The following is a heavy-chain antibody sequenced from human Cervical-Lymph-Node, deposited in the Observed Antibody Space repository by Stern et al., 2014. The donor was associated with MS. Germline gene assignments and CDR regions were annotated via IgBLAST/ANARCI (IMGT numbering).Heavy chain of an antibody. CDR2: INAYNGDT. J-gene: IGHJ6*02. CDR3: ARLRVLVVTRGGYSYNGMDV. D-gene: IGHD3-22*01. Sequence: VQLVESGAKVKKPGASVKVPCKASGYTFTSYGIIWVRQAPGQGLEWMGWINAYNGDTSYAQKLQGRVTMTTDSSASTAYMELRSVISDDTAVYYCARLRVLVVTRGGYSYNGMDVWGLGTTVTVSS. CDR1: GYTFTSYG. V-gene: IGHV1-18*01.